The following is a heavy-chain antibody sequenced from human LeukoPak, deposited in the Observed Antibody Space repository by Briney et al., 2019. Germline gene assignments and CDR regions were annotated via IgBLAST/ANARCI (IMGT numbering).Heavy chain of an antibody. CDR3: ARYVDIVLMVYAAGFDY. V-gene: IGHV4-34*01. CDR1: GGSFSGYY. J-gene: IGHJ4*02. Sequence: SETLSLTCAVYGGSFSGYYWSWIRQPPGKGLEWIGEINHSGSTYYNPSLKSRVTISVDTSKNRFSLKLSSVTAADTAVYYCARYVDIVLMVYAAGFDYWGQGTLVTVSS. CDR2: INHSGST. D-gene: IGHD2-8*01.